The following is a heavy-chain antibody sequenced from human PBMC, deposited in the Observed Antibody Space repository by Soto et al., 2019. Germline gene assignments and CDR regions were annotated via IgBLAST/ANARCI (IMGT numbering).Heavy chain of an antibody. CDR3: ARACGSSGCRKRSEYYYYYYGMDV. CDR1: GGTFSSYA. D-gene: IGHD3-22*01. V-gene: IGHV1-69*13. J-gene: IGHJ6*02. Sequence: SVKVSCKASGGTFSSYAISWVRQAPGQGLEWMGGIIHIFGTANYAQKLQGRVTITADESTSTAYMELSSLRSEDTAEYYCARACGSSGCRKRSEYYYYYYGMDVWGQGTTVTVSS. CDR2: IIHIFGTA.